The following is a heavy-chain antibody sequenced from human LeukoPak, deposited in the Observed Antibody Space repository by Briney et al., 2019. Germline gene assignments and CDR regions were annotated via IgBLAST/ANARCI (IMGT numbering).Heavy chain of an antibody. CDR1: GFTFSSYG. CDR2: ISYDGSNK. J-gene: IGHJ4*02. V-gene: IGHV3-30*18. Sequence: GGSLRLSCAASGFTFSSYGMHWVRQAPGKGLEWVAVISYDGSNKYYADSVKGRFTISRDNSKNTLYLQMNSLRAEDTAVYYCAKDFDLPGGSGYGDSFDYWGQGTLVTVSS. CDR3: AKDFDLPGGSGYGDSFDY. D-gene: IGHD5-12*01.